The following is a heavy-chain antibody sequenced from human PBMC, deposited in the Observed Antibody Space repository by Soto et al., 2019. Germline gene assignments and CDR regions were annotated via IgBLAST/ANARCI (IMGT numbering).Heavy chain of an antibody. CDR3: MTDRQYRPAY. CDR1: GFTFNDAW. D-gene: IGHD3-16*02. V-gene: IGHV3-15*07. Sequence: PGGSLRLSCAGSGFTFNDAWMNWVRQAPGKGLEWVGRIKSESDGGTTAYAAPVKGRFTISRDDSKNTVYLQMNSLRTEDTDLYYCMTDRQYRPAYWGQGTQVTVSS. J-gene: IGHJ4*02. CDR2: IKSESDGGTT.